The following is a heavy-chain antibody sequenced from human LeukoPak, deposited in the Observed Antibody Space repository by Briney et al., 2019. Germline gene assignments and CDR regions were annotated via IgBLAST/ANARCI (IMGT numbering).Heavy chain of an antibody. CDR2: IYYSGST. D-gene: IGHD2-2*01. J-gene: IGHJ6*02. CDR1: GGSISSYY. V-gene: IGHV4-59*12. CDR3: AGEDIVVVPAATPYYYYYGMDV. Sequence: SETLSLTCTVSGGSISSYYWSWIRQPPGRGLEWIGYIYYSGSTNYNPSLKSRVTISIDTSRNQFSLKLSSVTAADTAVYYCAGEDIVVVPAATPYYYYYGMDVWGQGTLVTVSS.